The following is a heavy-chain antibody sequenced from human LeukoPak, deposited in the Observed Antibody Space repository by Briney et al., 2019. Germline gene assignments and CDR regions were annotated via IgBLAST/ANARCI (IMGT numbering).Heavy chain of an antibody. Sequence: SETLSLTCTVSGGSISSSSSYWGWIRQPPGKGLEWIGSIYYSGSTYYNPSLKSRVTISVDTSKNQFSLKLSSVTAADTAVYYCARHLPYSSSGHDAFDIWGQGTMVTVSS. D-gene: IGHD6-6*01. J-gene: IGHJ3*02. CDR1: GGSISSSSSY. V-gene: IGHV4-39*01. CDR2: IYYSGST. CDR3: ARHLPYSSSGHDAFDI.